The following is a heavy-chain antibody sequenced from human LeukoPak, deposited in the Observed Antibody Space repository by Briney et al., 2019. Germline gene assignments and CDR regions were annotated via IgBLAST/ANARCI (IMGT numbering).Heavy chain of an antibody. CDR3: VRLPTYVSGSFAVDY. J-gene: IGHJ4*02. Sequence: SETLSLTCTVSGGSISSSSYYWGWIRQPPGRGLEWIGSIYYDGSTYYNPSLKSRVTISVDTSKNHFSLKLSSVTAADTAVFYCVRLPTYVSGSFAVDYWGQGTLVTVSS. D-gene: IGHD3-10*01. V-gene: IGHV4-39*02. CDR2: IYYDGST. CDR1: GGSISSSSYY.